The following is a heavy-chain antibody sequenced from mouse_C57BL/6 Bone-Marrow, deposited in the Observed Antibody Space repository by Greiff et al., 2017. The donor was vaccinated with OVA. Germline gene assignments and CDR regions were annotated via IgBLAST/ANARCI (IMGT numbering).Heavy chain of an antibody. V-gene: IGHV1-7*01. CDR2: INPSSGYT. D-gene: IGHD1-1*01. Sequence: QVQLQQSGAELAKPGASVKLSCKASGYTFTSYWMHWVKQRPGQGLEWIGYINPSSGYTKYNQKFKDKATLTADKSSSTAYMQLSSLTYEDSAVYYCAFSSYGWYFDVWGTGTTVTVSS. CDR3: AFSSYGWYFDV. J-gene: IGHJ1*03. CDR1: GYTFTSYW.